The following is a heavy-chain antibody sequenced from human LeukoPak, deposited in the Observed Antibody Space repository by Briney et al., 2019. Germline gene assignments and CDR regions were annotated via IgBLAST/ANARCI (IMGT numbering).Heavy chain of an antibody. J-gene: IGHJ3*02. V-gene: IGHV4-4*07. Sequence: SETLSLTCTVSGGSISSYYWSWIRQPAGKGLESIGHISTSGSTNYNPSLKSRVTMSVDTSKNQFSLKLSSVTAADTAVYYCAREGCSGGSCYATGDAFDIWGQGTMVTVSS. CDR3: AREGCSGGSCYATGDAFDI. D-gene: IGHD2-15*01. CDR1: GGSISSYY. CDR2: ISTSGST.